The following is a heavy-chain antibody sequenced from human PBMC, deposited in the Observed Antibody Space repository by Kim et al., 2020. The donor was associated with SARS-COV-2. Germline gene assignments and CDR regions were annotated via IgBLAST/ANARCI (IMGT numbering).Heavy chain of an antibody. D-gene: IGHD6-19*01. CDR1: GFTFSSYA. CDR2: ISGSGGST. Sequence: GGSLRLSCAASGFTFSSYAMSWVRQAPGKGLEWVSAISGSGGSTYYADSVKGRFTISRDNSKNTLYLQMNSLRAEDTAVYYCAKDKAPYSSGWYRYFDYWGQGTLVTVSS. CDR3: AKDKAPYSSGWYRYFDY. V-gene: IGHV3-23*01. J-gene: IGHJ4*02.